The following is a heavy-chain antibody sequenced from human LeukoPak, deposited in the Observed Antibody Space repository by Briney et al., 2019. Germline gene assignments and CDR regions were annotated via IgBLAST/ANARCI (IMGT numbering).Heavy chain of an antibody. CDR2: IYWNDDK. V-gene: IGHV2-5*01. J-gene: IGHJ6*03. CDR1: GFSLSTSGVG. D-gene: IGHD3-22*01. CDR3: AHSTYYYDSKIYYYYMDV. Sequence: SGPTLVKPTQTLTLTCTFSGFSLSTSGVGVGWIRQPPGKALEWLALIYWNDDKRYSPSLKSRLTITKDTSKNRVVLTMTNMDPVDTATYYCAHSTYYYDSKIYYYYMDVWGKGTTVTVSS.